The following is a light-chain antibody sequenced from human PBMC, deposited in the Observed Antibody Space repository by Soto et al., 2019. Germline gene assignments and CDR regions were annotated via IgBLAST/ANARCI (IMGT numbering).Light chain of an antibody. CDR2: LNSDGSH. CDR1: SGHSSFA. CDR3: QTWGTGVWV. Sequence: QPVLTQSPSASASLGASVKLTCTLSSGHSSFAIAWHQQQPEKGPRYLMKLNSDGSHNKGDGIPDRFSGSSSGAERYLTISSLQPEDEADYYCQTWGTGVWVFGGGTKLTVL. J-gene: IGLJ3*02. V-gene: IGLV4-69*01.